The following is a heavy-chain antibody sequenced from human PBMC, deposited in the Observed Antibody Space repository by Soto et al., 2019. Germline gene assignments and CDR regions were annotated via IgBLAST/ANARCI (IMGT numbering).Heavy chain of an antibody. Sequence: EGSLRLSCAASGCTLSSYTMSCVRQAPGKGLEWVSAISGSGGSTYYADSVKGRFTISRDNFKNTLYLQMNSLRAEDTAVYYCAKDPAVAGFLPSYYYGIGVWRQGTTFTVSS. CDR1: GCTLSSYT. CDR3: AKDPAVAGFLPSYYYGIGV. D-gene: IGHD6-19*01. J-gene: IGHJ6*02. CDR2: ISGSGGST. V-gene: IGHV3-23*01.